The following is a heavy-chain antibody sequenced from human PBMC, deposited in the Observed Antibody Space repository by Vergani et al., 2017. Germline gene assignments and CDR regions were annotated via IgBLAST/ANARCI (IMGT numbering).Heavy chain of an antibody. CDR1: GGTFSSYT. V-gene: IGHV1-69*09. D-gene: IGHD2-15*01. CDR2: IIPILGLS. J-gene: IGHJ6*02. Sequence: QVQLVQSGAEVKKPGSSVKVSCKASGGTFSSYTISWVRQAPGQGLEWMGRIIPILGLSNYAQKFKGRVTITADKSTSTAYMELSSLRSEDTAVYYCARGTGGYCSGGSCRQDYYYYGMDVWGQGTTVTVSS. CDR3: ARGTGGYCSGGSCRQDYYYYGMDV.